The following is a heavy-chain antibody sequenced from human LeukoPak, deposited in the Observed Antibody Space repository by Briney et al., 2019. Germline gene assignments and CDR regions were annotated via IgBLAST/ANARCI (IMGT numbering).Heavy chain of an antibody. Sequence: ASVKVSCKASGYTFTSYDINWVRQATGQGLEWMGWMNPNSGNTGYAQKFQGRVTMTRNTSISTAYMELSSLRSEDTAVYYCARSEYDSSGYSHWFDPWGQGTLVTVSS. CDR3: ARSEYDSSGYSHWFDP. CDR2: MNPNSGNT. D-gene: IGHD3-22*01. J-gene: IGHJ5*02. CDR1: GYTFTSYD. V-gene: IGHV1-8*01.